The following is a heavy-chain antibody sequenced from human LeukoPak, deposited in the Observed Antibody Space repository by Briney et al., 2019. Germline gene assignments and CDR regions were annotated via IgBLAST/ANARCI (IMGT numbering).Heavy chain of an antibody. Sequence: GGSLRLSCAASGFTFSSYAMSWVRQAPGKGLEWVAVISYDGSNKYYADSVKGRFTISRDNSKNTLYLQMNSLRAEDTAVYYCAKDRERWFGELLFNWFDPWGQGTLVTVSS. V-gene: IGHV3-30*18. CDR2: ISYDGSNK. J-gene: IGHJ5*02. D-gene: IGHD3-10*01. CDR3: AKDRERWFGELLFNWFDP. CDR1: GFTFSSYA.